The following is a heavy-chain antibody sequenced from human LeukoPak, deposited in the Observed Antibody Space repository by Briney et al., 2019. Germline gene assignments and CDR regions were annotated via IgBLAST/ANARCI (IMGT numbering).Heavy chain of an antibody. CDR2: INHSGST. D-gene: IGHD1-26*01. CDR3: ARHSGSGTSYDY. CDR1: GGSFSGYY. J-gene: IGHJ4*02. Sequence: PSETLSLTCAVYGGSFSGYYWSWIRQPPRKGLEWIGEINHSGSTNYNPSLKSRVTISVDTSKNQFSLKLSSVTAADTAVYYCARHSGSGTSYDYWDQGTLVTVSS. V-gene: IGHV4-34*01.